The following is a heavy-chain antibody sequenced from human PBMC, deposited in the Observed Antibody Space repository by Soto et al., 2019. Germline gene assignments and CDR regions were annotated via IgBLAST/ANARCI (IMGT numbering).Heavy chain of an antibody. CDR3: ARDLGSSSWYDWFDP. CDR2: IKQDGSEK. V-gene: IGHV3-7*03. Sequence: SLRLSCAASGFTFSSYWMSWVRQAPGKGLEWVANIKQDGSEKYYVDSVKGRFTISRDNAKNSLYLQMNSLRAEDTAVYYCARDLGSSSWYDWFDPWGQGTLVTVSS. D-gene: IGHD6-13*01. CDR1: GFTFSSYW. J-gene: IGHJ5*02.